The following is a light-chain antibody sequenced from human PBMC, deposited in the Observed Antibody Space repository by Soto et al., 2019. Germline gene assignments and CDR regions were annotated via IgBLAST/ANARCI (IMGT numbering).Light chain of an antibody. CDR1: SSDVGGYNY. J-gene: IGLJ2*01. V-gene: IGLV2-8*01. CDR2: EVS. Sequence: HSALTQPPSASGSLGQSVTISCTGSSSDVGGYNYVSWYQQHPGKAPKLMIYEVSKRPSGVPDRFSGSKSGNTASLTVSGLQAEDEADYYCSSYAGSNNVIFGGGTKVTVL. CDR3: SSYAGSNNVI.